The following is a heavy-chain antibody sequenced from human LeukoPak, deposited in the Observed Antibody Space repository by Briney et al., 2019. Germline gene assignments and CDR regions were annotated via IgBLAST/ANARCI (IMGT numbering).Heavy chain of an antibody. CDR3: ASRLGIAAAGTGAFDI. CDR1: GFTFSSYW. D-gene: IGHD6-13*01. J-gene: IGHJ3*02. Sequence: GGSLRLSCAASGFTFSSYWMNWVRQAPGKGLVWVSRIASDGSSTTYADSVKGRFTISRDNSKNTLYLQMNSLRAEDTAVYYCASRLGIAAAGTGAFDIWGQGTMVTVSS. V-gene: IGHV3-74*01. CDR2: IASDGSST.